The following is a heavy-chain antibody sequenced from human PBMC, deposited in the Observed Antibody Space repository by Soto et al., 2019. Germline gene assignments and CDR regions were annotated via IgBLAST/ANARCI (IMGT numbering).Heavy chain of an antibody. Sequence: HGESLKISCKGSGYSFTSYWIGWVRQMPGKGLEWMGIIYPGDSDTRYSPSFQGQVTISADKSISTAYLQWSSLKASDTAMCYCARHYRATVTTYDAFDIWGQGTMVTVSS. CDR3: ARHYRATVTTYDAFDI. V-gene: IGHV5-51*01. J-gene: IGHJ3*02. CDR2: IYPGDSDT. D-gene: IGHD4-17*01. CDR1: GYSFTSYW.